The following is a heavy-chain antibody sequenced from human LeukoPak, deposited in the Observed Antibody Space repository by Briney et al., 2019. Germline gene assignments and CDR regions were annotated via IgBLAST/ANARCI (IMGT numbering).Heavy chain of an antibody. J-gene: IGHJ4*02. D-gene: IGHD4-23*01. CDR2: IYYSGST. CDR1: GDSISSYY. CDR3: ARRNDYGGNSGEFDY. V-gene: IGHV4-59*01. Sequence: PSETLSPTCTVSGDSISSYYWSWIRQPPGKGLEWIGYIYYSGSTNYNPSLKSRVTISVDTSKNQFSLKLSSVTAADTAVYYCARRNDYGGNSGEFDYWGQGTLVTVSS.